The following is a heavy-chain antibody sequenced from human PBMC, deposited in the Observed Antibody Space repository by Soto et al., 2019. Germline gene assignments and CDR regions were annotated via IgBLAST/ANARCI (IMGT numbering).Heavy chain of an antibody. D-gene: IGHD2-15*01. CDR1: GFTFSSYW. CDR3: VREYWSGGSCSGYFQH. J-gene: IGHJ1*01. Sequence: GWSLRLSCAASGFTFSSYWMTWVRQAPGKGLEWVANIKQDGSEKYYVDSVNDRFTISRDNAKNSLFLQMNSLRAEDTAVYYCVREYWSGGSCSGYFQHWGQGTLVTVSS. CDR2: IKQDGSEK. V-gene: IGHV3-7*04.